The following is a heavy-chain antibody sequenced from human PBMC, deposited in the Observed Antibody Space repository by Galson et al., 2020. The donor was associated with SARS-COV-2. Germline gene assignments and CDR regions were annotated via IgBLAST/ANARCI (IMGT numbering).Heavy chain of an antibody. CDR3: ASHEFEPYGDYADFDY. Sequence: GESLKISCAASGFTFSSYSMNWVRQAPGKGLEWVSSISSSSYIYYADSVKGRFTISRDNAKNSLYLQMNSLRAEDTAVYYCASHEFEPYGDYADFDYWGQGTLVTVSS. J-gene: IGHJ4*02. D-gene: IGHD4-17*01. V-gene: IGHV3-21*01. CDR1: GFTFSSYS. CDR2: ISSSSYI.